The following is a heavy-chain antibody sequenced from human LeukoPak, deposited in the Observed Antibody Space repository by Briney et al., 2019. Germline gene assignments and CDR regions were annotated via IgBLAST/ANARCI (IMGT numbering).Heavy chain of an antibody. J-gene: IGHJ4*02. CDR1: GYSFTSYW. CDR3: ARLGRGYSSQKTYDY. D-gene: IGHD4-11*01. Sequence: GESLKISCKGSGYSFTSYWIGWLRQMPGKGLEWMGIIYPGDSDTRYSPSFQGQVTISADKSISTAYLQWSSLKASDTAMYYCARLGRGYSSQKTYDYWGQGTLVTVSS. V-gene: IGHV5-51*01. CDR2: IYPGDSDT.